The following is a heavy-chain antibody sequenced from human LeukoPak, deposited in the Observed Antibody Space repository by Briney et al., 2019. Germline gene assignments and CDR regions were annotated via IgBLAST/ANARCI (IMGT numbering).Heavy chain of an antibody. CDR1: GFIFSSYA. CDR3: ARESRVVAGAAFDI. V-gene: IGHV3-23*01. CDR2: ISGSAATT. Sequence: GGSLRLSCAGSGFIFSSYAISWVRQAPGKGLEWVSTISGSAATTYYADSVKGRFTISRDNSKNTMYLQMNSLRAEDTAVYYCARESRVVAGAAFDIWGQGTMVTVSS. D-gene: IGHD3-22*01. J-gene: IGHJ3*02.